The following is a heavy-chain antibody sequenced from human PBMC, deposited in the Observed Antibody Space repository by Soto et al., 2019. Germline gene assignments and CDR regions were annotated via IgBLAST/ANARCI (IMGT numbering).Heavy chain of an antibody. D-gene: IGHD3-10*01. Sequence: GASVKVSFKVSGYTLTELSMHWVRQAPGQGLEWMGGFVPEDGETMYAQKFQGRVTMTEDTSTDTAYMELSSLRSEDTAVYYCATDRFSRHYGSGSYPLDYWGQGTLVTVSS. J-gene: IGHJ4*02. CDR2: FVPEDGET. V-gene: IGHV1-24*01. CDR3: ATDRFSRHYGSGSYPLDY. CDR1: GYTLTELS.